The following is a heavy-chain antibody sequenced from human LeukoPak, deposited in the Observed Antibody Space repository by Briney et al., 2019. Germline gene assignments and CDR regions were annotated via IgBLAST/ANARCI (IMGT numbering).Heavy chain of an antibody. Sequence: AGGSLRLSCAASGFTVSSNYMSWVRQAPGEGLEWVSVIYSGGSTYYADSVKGRFTISRDNSKNTLYLQMNSLRAEDTAVYYCARASDYGDYGYWFDPWGQGTLVTVSS. CDR3: ARASDYGDYGYWFDP. CDR1: GFTVSSNY. V-gene: IGHV3-53*01. CDR2: IYSGGST. D-gene: IGHD4-17*01. J-gene: IGHJ5*02.